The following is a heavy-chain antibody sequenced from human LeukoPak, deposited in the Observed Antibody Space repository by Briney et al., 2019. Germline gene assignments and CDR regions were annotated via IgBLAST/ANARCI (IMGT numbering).Heavy chain of an antibody. D-gene: IGHD6-19*01. Sequence: SETLSLTCSVSGGSISSYYWSWIRQPPGKGLEWIGYIYYSGSTNYNPSLKSRVTVSVDTSKNQFSLKLSSVTAADTAVYYCARESHGWSAAFDIWGQGTMVTVSS. CDR1: GGSISSYY. CDR2: IYYSGST. V-gene: IGHV4-59*01. CDR3: ARESHGWSAAFDI. J-gene: IGHJ3*02.